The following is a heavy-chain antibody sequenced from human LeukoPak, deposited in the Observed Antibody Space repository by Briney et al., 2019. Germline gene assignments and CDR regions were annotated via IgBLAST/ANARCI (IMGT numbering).Heavy chain of an antibody. CDR2: INPNSGGT. CDR1: GYTFTSYG. J-gene: IGHJ4*02. D-gene: IGHD5-18*01. Sequence: ASVKVSCKASGYTFTSYGISWVRQAPGQGLEWMGWINPNSGGTNYAQKFQGRVTMTRDTSISTAYMELSRLRSDDTAVYYCARDVDTAMTKNDYWGQGTLVTVSS. V-gene: IGHV1-2*02. CDR3: ARDVDTAMTKNDY.